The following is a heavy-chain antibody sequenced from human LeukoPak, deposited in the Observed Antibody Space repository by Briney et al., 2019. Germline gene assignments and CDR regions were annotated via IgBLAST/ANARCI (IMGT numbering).Heavy chain of an antibody. CDR3: AKQWIQLWPFDY. CDR1: KFTFSKYA. CDR2: ISGSGGST. V-gene: IGHV3-23*01. J-gene: IGHJ4*02. Sequence: GGSLRLSGATSKFTFSKYAVSWVRQAPGKGLEWVSTISGSGGSTYYADSVKGRFTISRDNSKNTLYLQMNSLRAEDTAVYYCAKQWIQLWPFDYWGQGTLVTVSS. D-gene: IGHD5-18*01.